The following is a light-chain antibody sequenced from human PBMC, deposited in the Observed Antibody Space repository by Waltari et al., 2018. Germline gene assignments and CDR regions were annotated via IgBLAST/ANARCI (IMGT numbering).Light chain of an antibody. CDR3: QQYYSTPLT. CDR1: QSVLYSSDNKNY. Sequence: DIVMTQSPDSLAASLGERATINCKSSQSVLYSSDNKNYLAWYRQKPGQPPTLLIYWASTRESGVPDRFSGSGSGTDFTLTISSLQAEDVAVYYCQQYYSTPLTFGGGTKVEIK. J-gene: IGKJ4*01. V-gene: IGKV4-1*01. CDR2: WAS.